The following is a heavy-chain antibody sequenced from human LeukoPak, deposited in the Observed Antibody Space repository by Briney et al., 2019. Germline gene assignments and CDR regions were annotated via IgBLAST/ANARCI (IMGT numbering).Heavy chain of an antibody. CDR2: ISGSGGST. CDR1: GFTFSSYA. V-gene: IGHV3-23*01. J-gene: IGHJ5*02. CDR3: AKGPSTAMVFYWFDH. Sequence: PGASLRLSCAASGFTFSSYAMSWVRQAPGKGLEWVSAISGSGGSTYYADPVKGRFTISRDNSKNTLYLQMNSLRAEDTAVYYCAKGPSTAMVFYWFDHWGQGTLVTVSS. D-gene: IGHD5-18*01.